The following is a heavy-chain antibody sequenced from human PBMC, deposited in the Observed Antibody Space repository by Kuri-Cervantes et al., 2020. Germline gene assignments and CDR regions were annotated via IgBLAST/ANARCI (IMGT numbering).Heavy chain of an antibody. D-gene: IGHD3-10*01. Sequence: LRLSCTVSGGSISSSSYYWGWIRQPPGKGLEWIGSIYYSGGTYYNPSLKSRVTISVDTSKNQFSLKLSSVTAADTAVYYCARVEGSGSYFLSWGQGTLVTVSS. CDR1: GGSISSSSYY. J-gene: IGHJ4*02. CDR2: IYYSGGT. V-gene: IGHV4-39*07. CDR3: ARVEGSGSYFLS.